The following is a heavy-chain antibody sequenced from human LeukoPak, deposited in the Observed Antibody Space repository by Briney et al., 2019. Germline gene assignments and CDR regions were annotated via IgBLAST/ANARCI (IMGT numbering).Heavy chain of an antibody. Sequence: SETLSLTCTVSGGSISSYYWSWIRQPPGKGLEWFGYIYYSGSTNYNPSLKSRVTISVDTSKNQFSLKLSSVTAADTAVYYCARNRRGYSYGYDYWGQGTLVTVSS. CDR1: GGSISSYY. J-gene: IGHJ4*02. V-gene: IGHV4-59*08. CDR3: ARNRRGYSYGYDY. CDR2: IYYSGST. D-gene: IGHD5-18*01.